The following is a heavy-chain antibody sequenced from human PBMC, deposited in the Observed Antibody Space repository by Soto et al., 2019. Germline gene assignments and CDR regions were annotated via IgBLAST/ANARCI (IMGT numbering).Heavy chain of an antibody. J-gene: IGHJ3*02. CDR1: GFTFDDYA. Sequence: GGSLRLSCAASGFTFDDYAMHWVRQAPGKGLEWVSGISWNSGSIGYADSVKGRFTISRDNAKNSLYLQMNSLRAEDTGLYYCAKDKDVVGATGPFDIWGQGTMVTVSS. D-gene: IGHD1-26*01. CDR3: AKDKDVVGATGPFDI. CDR2: ISWNSGSI. V-gene: IGHV3-9*01.